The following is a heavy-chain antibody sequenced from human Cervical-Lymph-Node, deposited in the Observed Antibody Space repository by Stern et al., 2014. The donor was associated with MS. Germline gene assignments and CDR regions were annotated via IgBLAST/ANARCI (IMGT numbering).Heavy chain of an antibody. J-gene: IGHJ4*02. Sequence: VQLVESGAEVKKPGASVKVSCKASGYTFTSYGISWVRQAPGQGLEWLGWISAYNGNTNYAQKLQGRVTMTTDPSTSTAYMELRSLRSDDTAVYYCASGIRDPPFDGLYFDYWGQGTLVTVSS. CDR1: GYTFTSYG. CDR2: ISAYNGNT. D-gene: IGHD1-14*01. CDR3: ASGIRDPPFDGLYFDY. V-gene: IGHV1-18*01.